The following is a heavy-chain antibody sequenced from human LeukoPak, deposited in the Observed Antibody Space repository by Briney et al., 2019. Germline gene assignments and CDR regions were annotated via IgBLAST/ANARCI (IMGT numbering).Heavy chain of an antibody. V-gene: IGHV4-34*01. CDR3: ARRSGRRPNPSRDTVVVPAAGFDP. D-gene: IGHD2-2*01. CDR1: GGSFSGYY. CDR2: INHSGST. J-gene: IGHJ5*02. Sequence: SETLSLTCAVYGGSFSGYYWSWIRQPPGKGLEWIGEINHSGSTNYNPSLKSRVTISVDTSKNQFSLKLSSVTAADTAVYYCARRSGRRPNPSRDTVVVPAAGFDPWGQGTLVTVSS.